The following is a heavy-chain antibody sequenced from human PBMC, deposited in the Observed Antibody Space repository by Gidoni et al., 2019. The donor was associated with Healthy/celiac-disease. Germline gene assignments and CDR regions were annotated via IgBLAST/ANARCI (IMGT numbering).Heavy chain of an antibody. CDR1: GGSISSSSYD. J-gene: IGHJ3*02. CDR3: ARPLYYDYVWGSYRAGDAFAI. Sequence: QLQLQESGPGLGKPSETLSRTCTVAGGSISSSSYDWGGIRQPPGKGLEWIGSIYYRGSTYYNPSLKSRVTISVATSKNQFSLKLISVTAADTAVYYCARPLYYDYVWGSYRAGDAFAIWGQGPMVTVSS. V-gene: IGHV4-39*01. CDR2: IYYRGST. D-gene: IGHD3-16*02.